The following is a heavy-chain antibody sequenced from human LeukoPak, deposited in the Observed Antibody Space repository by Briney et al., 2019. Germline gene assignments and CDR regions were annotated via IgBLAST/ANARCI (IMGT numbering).Heavy chain of an antibody. CDR1: GGSISRYF. Sequence: PSETLSLTCSVSGGSISRYFWSWIRQPPGKGLEWIALIHYSGRTKYNPSLQSRVTISIDTSENNFSLRLTSVTAADTAVYYCARLLDNDSSGDPDTFDMWGQGTVVSVSS. V-gene: IGHV4-59*01. CDR3: ARLLDNDSSGDPDTFDM. J-gene: IGHJ3*02. CDR2: IHYSGRT. D-gene: IGHD3-22*01.